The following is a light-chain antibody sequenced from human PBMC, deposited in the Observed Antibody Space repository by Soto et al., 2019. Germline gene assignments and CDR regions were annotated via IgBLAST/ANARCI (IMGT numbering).Light chain of an antibody. Sequence: EIVMTQSPVTLSKSPGERATLSCWAGQSVSSNLAWYQQRPGQAPRLLIYGASTRATGIPARFTGSGSGTEFTLTISSLQFDDSAVYYCQQYNDWWTFGQGTKVEIK. CDR2: GAS. V-gene: IGKV3-15*01. J-gene: IGKJ1*01. CDR3: QQYNDWWT. CDR1: QSVSSN.